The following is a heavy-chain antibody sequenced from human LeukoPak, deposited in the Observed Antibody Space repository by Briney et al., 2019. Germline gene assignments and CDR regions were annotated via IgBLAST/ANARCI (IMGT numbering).Heavy chain of an antibody. Sequence: GGSLRLSCAASGFTFSSYGMHWVRQAPGKGLEWVAFIRYDGSNKYYADSVKGRFTISRDNSKNTLYLQMNSLRAEDTAVYYCAKDWSLYSSGWSPFDYWGQGTLVTVSS. J-gene: IGHJ4*02. CDR3: AKDWSLYSSGWSPFDY. V-gene: IGHV3-30*02. CDR2: IRYDGSNK. D-gene: IGHD6-19*01. CDR1: GFTFSSYG.